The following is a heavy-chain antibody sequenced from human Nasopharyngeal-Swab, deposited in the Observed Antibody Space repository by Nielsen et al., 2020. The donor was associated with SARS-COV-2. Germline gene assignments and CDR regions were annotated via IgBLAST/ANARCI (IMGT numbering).Heavy chain of an antibody. CDR1: GGSFSGYS. Sequence: SETLSLTCAVYGGSFSGYSWNWIRQPPGKGLEWIGYTYYSGSTNYNPSLNSRVTISVDTSKNQFSLKLSSVTAADTAVYYCARYARGLDYWGQGTLVTVSS. CDR3: ARYARGLDY. V-gene: IGHV4-59*01. D-gene: IGHD5-12*01. CDR2: TYYSGST. J-gene: IGHJ4*02.